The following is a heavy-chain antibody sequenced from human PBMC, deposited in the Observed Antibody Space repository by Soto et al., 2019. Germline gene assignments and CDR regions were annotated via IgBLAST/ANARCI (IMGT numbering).Heavy chain of an antibody. CDR3: ERDRVTMANDDFDI. V-gene: IGHV4-4*07. CDR2: IYTSRST. D-gene: IGHD3-10*01. J-gene: IGHJ3*02. Sequence: SETLSLTCTVSVGSISSYDWSWIRQPAGKGLEWIWRIYTSRSTNYNPSLKSRVTMSVDTSKNKFSLNLTSVTAADTAVYYCERDRVTMANDDFDIWGHRTMVPS. CDR1: VGSISSYD.